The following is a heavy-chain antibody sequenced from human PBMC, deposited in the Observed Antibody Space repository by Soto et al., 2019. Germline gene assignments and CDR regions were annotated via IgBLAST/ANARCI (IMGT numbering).Heavy chain of an antibody. J-gene: IGHJ4*02. CDR1: GGTFSRYA. D-gene: IGHD3-10*01. CDR2: LIPIFGTA. CDR3: ARGGSGVNSTPVVY. V-gene: IGHV1-69*06. Sequence: QVQLVQSGAEVKKPGSSVKVSCKASGGTFSRYAISWVRQAPGQGLEWMGGLIPIFGTANYAQKFQGRVTIPADKSPSTAYMELSSLRSEDTAVYYCARGGSGVNSTPVVYWGQGTLVTVSS.